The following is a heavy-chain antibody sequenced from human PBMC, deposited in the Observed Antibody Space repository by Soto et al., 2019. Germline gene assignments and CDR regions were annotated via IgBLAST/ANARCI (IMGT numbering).Heavy chain of an antibody. V-gene: IGHV6-1*01. D-gene: IGHD1-1*01. J-gene: IGHJ6*02. CDR2: AYYRSQWYI. CDR1: ADSVSSDTFA. Sequence: SQTLSLTCVISADSVSSDTFAWNWIRQSPSRGLEWLGRAYYRSQWYIDFAGSVKSRLTINPDTSKNEVSLHLKSVTPEDTAMYYCAREFEATSLDVWGPGTTVTVSS. CDR3: AREFEATSLDV.